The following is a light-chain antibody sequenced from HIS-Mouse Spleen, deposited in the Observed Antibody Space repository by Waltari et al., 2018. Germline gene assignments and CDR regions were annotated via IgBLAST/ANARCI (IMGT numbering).Light chain of an antibody. Sequence: SYELTQPPSVSVSPGQTARITCSGDAFPKKYAYWYQQKSGQAPVLVIYEDSKRPSEIPERFSGSSSGTMATLTISGAQVEDEADYYCYSTDSSGNHRVFGGGTKLTVL. J-gene: IGLJ2*01. CDR1: AFPKKY. V-gene: IGLV3-10*01. CDR2: EDS. CDR3: YSTDSSGNHRV.